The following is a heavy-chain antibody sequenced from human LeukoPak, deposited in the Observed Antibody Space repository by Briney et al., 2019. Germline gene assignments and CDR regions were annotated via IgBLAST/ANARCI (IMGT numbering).Heavy chain of an antibody. V-gene: IGHV3-7*01. J-gene: IGHJ5*02. Sequence: GGSLRLSCAASGFTFSSCWMSWVRQAPGKGLEWVANIKQDGSEKYYVDSVKGRFTISRDNAKNSLYLQMNSLRAEDTAVYYCARDRTINWFDPWGQGTLVTVSS. CDR1: GFTFSSCW. CDR3: ARDRTINWFDP. D-gene: IGHD1-1*01. CDR2: IKQDGSEK.